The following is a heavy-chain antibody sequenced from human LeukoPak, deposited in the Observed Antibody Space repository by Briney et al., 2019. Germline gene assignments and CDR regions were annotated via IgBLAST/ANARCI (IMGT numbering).Heavy chain of an antibody. V-gene: IGHV4-61*02. J-gene: IGHJ4*02. CDR1: GGPISCGSYY. CDR3: AAQWLERGDY. Sequence: SQTLSLTCTVSGGPISCGSYYWSWIRQPAGEGLEWIGRIYTSGSTNYNPSLKRRVTISVDTSKNQFSRKLSSVTAADTAVYYGAAQWLERGDYWGQGTLVTVSS. CDR2: IYTSGST. D-gene: IGHD6-19*01.